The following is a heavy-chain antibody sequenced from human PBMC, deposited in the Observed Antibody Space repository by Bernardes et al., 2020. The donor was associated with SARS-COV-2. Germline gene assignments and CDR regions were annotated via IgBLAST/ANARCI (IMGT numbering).Heavy chain of an antibody. V-gene: IGHV4-38-2*01. Sequence: ETLSLTCAVSGYSISSGYYWGWIRQPPGKGLEWIGSIYHSGSTYYNPSLKSRVTISVDTSKNQFSLKLSSVTAADTAVYYCARGAAMVIDYWGQGTLVTVSS. CDR1: GYSISSGYY. J-gene: IGHJ4*02. CDR2: IYHSGST. CDR3: ARGAAMVIDY. D-gene: IGHD5-18*01.